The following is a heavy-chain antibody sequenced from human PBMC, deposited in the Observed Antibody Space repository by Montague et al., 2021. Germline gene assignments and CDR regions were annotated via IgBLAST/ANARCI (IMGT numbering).Heavy chain of an antibody. V-gene: IGHV3-66*01. CDR3: ARGGWQLSCDY. CDR2: IYSDNST. Sequence: SLRLSCAASGFTVRSNYMSWVRQAPGKGLEWVSIIYSDNSTYYADSVKGRFTIFRDNSKNTLYLQINSLRAEDTAVFYCARGGWQLSCDYWGQGTLVTVSS. J-gene: IGHJ4*02. CDR1: GFTVRSNY. D-gene: IGHD6-13*01.